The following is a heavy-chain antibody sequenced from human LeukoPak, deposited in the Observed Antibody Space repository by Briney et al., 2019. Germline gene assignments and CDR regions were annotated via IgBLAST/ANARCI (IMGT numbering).Heavy chain of an antibody. CDR3: ARGGVTTTFHFDY. Sequence: PGGSLRLSCAASGFTFSSYGMHWVRQGPEKGLEWVSSISSSSSYIDYADSVKGRFTISRDNAKNSLYLRLNSLRAEDTAVYYCARGGVTTTFHFDYWGQGALVTVSS. J-gene: IGHJ4*02. CDR2: ISSSSSYI. D-gene: IGHD2/OR15-2a*01. CDR1: GFTFSSYG. V-gene: IGHV3-21*01.